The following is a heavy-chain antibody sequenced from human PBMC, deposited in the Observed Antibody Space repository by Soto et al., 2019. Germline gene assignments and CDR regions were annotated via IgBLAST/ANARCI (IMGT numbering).Heavy chain of an antibody. Sequence: GGSLRLSCAASGFTFSSYSMNWVRQAPGKGLEWVSYISSSSSTIYYADSVKGRFTISRDNAKNSLYLQMNSLRAEDTAVYYCARDGEYGDYYFDYWGQGTLVTVSS. V-gene: IGHV3-48*01. CDR1: GFTFSSYS. D-gene: IGHD4-17*01. CDR2: ISSSSSTI. CDR3: ARDGEYGDYYFDY. J-gene: IGHJ4*02.